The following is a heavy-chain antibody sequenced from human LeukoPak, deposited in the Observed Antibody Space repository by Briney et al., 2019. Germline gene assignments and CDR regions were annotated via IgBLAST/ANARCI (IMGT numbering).Heavy chain of an antibody. J-gene: IGHJ4*02. CDR3: ARLRYFDWLLPSPFDY. V-gene: IGHV1-2*02. CDR2: INPNSGGT. CDR1: GYTFTGYY. D-gene: IGHD3-9*01. Sequence: ASVKVSCKASGYTFTGYYMHWVRQAPGQGLEWMGWINPNSGGTNYAQKFQGRVTMTRDTSISTAYMELSRLRSDDTAVYYCARLRYFDWLLPSPFDYWGQGTLVTVSS.